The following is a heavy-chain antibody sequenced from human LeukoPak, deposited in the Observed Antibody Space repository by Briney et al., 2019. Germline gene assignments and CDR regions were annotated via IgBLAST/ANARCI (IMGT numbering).Heavy chain of an antibody. D-gene: IGHD5-24*01. CDR1: GGSISSSSYY. CDR3: ARDRDGYAYSFDY. V-gene: IGHV4-39*02. CDR2: IYYTGST. Sequence: SETLSLTCTVSGGSISSSSYYWGWVRQPPGKGLEWIGSIYYTGSTYYNPSLKSRVTISVDTSKNQFSLKVSSVTAADTAVYYCARDRDGYAYSFDYWGQGTLVTVSS. J-gene: IGHJ4*02.